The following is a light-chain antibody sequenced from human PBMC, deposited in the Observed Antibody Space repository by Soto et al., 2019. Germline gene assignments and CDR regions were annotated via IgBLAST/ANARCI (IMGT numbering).Light chain of an antibody. CDR3: QQFNNYPPYT. Sequence: AIQLTQSPSSLSASVGDRVTITCRASQGISSALAWYQQKPGKAPKLLIYDASSLESGVPSRFSGSGSGTDFTLTISSLQPEDFATYYCQQFNNYPPYTFGQGTKREIK. V-gene: IGKV1D-13*01. J-gene: IGKJ2*01. CDR1: QGISSA. CDR2: DAS.